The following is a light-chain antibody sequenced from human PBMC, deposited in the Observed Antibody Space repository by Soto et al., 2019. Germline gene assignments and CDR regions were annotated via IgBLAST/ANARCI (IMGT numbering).Light chain of an antibody. Sequence: QSVLTQPPSVSGSPGQSVTISCTGTSSDVGSYNRVSWYQQPPGTAPKLMIYEVSNRPSGVPDRFSGSKSGNTAFLIISGLQAEDEADYYCSSYTSSSTVVFGGGTKLTVL. CDR2: EVS. CDR1: SSDVGSYNR. J-gene: IGLJ2*01. CDR3: SSYTSSSTVV. V-gene: IGLV2-18*02.